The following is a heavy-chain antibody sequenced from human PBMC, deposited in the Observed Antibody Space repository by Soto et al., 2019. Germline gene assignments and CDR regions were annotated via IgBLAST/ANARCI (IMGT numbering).Heavy chain of an antibody. J-gene: IGHJ4*02. CDR2: ISDSGGST. D-gene: IGHD3-3*01. CDR1: GFTFSSYA. CDR3: AKHRAKDFWSGYHRHFEY. Sequence: GGSLRLSCAASGFTFSSYAMSWVRQAPGKGLEWVSGISDSGGSTHYADSVKGRFTISRDNPKNTLYLQMNSLRAEDTGVYYCAKHRAKDFWSGYHRHFEYWGQGTLVTVSS. V-gene: IGHV3-23*01.